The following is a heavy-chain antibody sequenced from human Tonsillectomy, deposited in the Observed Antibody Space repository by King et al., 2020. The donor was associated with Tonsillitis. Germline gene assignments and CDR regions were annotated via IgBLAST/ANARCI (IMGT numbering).Heavy chain of an antibody. Sequence: VQLVESGAEVKKPGASVKVSCKASGYTFSNYYIHWVRQAPGQGLEWMGIINPSGGATGYAPKFQGRLTMTGDTSTNTVYMELSRLISEDTAVYYCARDRGESDQFWSGYADYWGQGTLVTVSS. V-gene: IGHV1-46*01. CDR2: INPSGGAT. CDR1: GYTFSNYY. J-gene: IGHJ4*02. D-gene: IGHD3-3*01. CDR3: ARDRGESDQFWSGYADY.